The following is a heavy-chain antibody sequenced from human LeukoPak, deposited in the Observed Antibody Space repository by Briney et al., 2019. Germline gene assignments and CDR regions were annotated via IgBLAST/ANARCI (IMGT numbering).Heavy chain of an antibody. J-gene: IGHJ4*02. D-gene: IGHD3-10*01. V-gene: IGHV3-20*04. Sequence: GGSLRLSCAASGFTFDDYGMSWARQAPGKGLEWVSGINWNGGSTGYADSVKGRFTISRDNAKNSLYLQMNSLRAEDTALYYCSSDWWFGELPYFDYWGQGSLVTVSS. CDR3: SSDWWFGELPYFDY. CDR2: INWNGGST. CDR1: GFTFDDYG.